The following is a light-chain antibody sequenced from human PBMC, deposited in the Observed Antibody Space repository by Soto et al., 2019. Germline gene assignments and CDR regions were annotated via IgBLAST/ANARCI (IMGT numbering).Light chain of an antibody. Sequence: DIQMTQSPSSLSASVGDRVTITCRASQSISSFLNWYQQKPGKAPKLLIYASSSWQSGVPSRFSGIRSGTDFTLNISSLQPEDFATYYCQQSYSTPFTFGPGTKVDIK. CDR2: ASS. CDR1: QSISSF. V-gene: IGKV1-39*01. J-gene: IGKJ3*01. CDR3: QQSYSTPFT.